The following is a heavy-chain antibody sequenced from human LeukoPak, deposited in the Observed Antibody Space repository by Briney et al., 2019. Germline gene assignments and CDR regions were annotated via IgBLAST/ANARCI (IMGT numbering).Heavy chain of an antibody. CDR2: VSGSGRGT. V-gene: IGHV3-23*01. Sequence: GGSLRLSCATSGFSISSYAMSWVRQAPGKGLEWVAIVSGSGRGTYYADSVKDRFTVSRDFFTSTLNLNMTRLRAEDTAVYYCAKEAPHSAVLIALPEWNYIDSWGRGILVSVSS. CDR1: GFSISSYA. CDR3: AKEAPHSAVLIALPEWNYIDS. D-gene: IGHD2-21*01. J-gene: IGHJ4*02.